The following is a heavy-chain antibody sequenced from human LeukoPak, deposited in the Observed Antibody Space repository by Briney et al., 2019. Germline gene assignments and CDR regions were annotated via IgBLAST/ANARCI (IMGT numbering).Heavy chain of an antibody. CDR3: ARDSGYSSSWRSYYYYGMDV. CDR1: GAPISSYY. D-gene: IGHD6-13*01. Sequence: PSETLSLTCTVSGAPISSYYWSWIRQPPGKGLEWIGYIYYSGSTKYNSSLKSRVTISVDTSKNQFSLKLSSVTAADTAVYYCARDSGYSSSWRSYYYYGMDVWGQGTTATVSS. J-gene: IGHJ6*02. CDR2: IYYSGST. V-gene: IGHV4-59*01.